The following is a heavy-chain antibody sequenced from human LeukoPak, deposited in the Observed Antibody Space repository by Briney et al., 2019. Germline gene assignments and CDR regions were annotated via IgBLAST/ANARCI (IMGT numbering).Heavy chain of an antibody. CDR2: IYTSGST. Sequence: SETLSLTRTVSGGSISSYYWSWIRQPAGKGLGWIGRIYTSGSTNYNPSLKSRVTMSVDTSKNQFSLKLSSVTAADTAVYYCARGFPVPAAILRGYHYMDVWGKGTTVTVSS. D-gene: IGHD2-2*02. V-gene: IGHV4-4*07. CDR1: GGSISSYY. J-gene: IGHJ6*03. CDR3: ARGFPVPAAILRGYHYMDV.